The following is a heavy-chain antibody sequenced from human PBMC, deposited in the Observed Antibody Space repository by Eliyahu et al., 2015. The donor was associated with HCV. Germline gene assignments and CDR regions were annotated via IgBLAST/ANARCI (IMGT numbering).Heavy chain of an antibody. CDR2: ITPIFGAA. CDR3: ARGATVTTRYFAS. D-gene: IGHD4-17*01. J-gene: IGHJ4*02. Sequence: QVQLVQSGAEVKKPGSSVKVSCKTSGGTFSSFPINWVRQAPGQGLEWVGGITPIFGAAHYAQKLQGRVTITADETTNTAFMELSSLRSEDTATYYCARGATVTTRYFASWGQGTLVTVSS. V-gene: IGHV1-69*01. CDR1: GGTFSSFP.